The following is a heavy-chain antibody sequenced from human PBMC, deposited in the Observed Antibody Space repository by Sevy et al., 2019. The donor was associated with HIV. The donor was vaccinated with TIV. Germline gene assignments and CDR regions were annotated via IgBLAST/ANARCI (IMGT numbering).Heavy chain of an antibody. Sequence: GGSLRLSCAASGFTFNTHAMTWVRQAPGKGLEWVSTITGPAYGTHFEDSVKGRFSISRDISKNVPYLQMNSLRADDLAVYYCSKALNPALESMLQVNLPFLIGFDVWGQGTMVTVSS. D-gene: IGHD2-8*01. CDR3: SKALNPALESMLQVNLPFLIGFDV. J-gene: IGHJ3*01. CDR1: GFTFNTHA. V-gene: IGHV3-23*01. CDR2: ITGPAYGT.